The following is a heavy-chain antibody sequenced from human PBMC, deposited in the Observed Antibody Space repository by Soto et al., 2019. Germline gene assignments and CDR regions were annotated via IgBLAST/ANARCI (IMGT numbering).Heavy chain of an antibody. Sequence: ASVKVSCKASGYSFATYGFSWVRQAPGQGLECVGWISAHNGNTHYSQKFQGRVTLTTDTSTNTGYMELRSLTSDDTAVYFCATEPIYYNDGSGYYPLGHWGQGTLVTVSS. CDR3: ATEPIYYNDGSGYYPLGH. CDR2: ISAHNGNT. CDR1: GYSFATYG. D-gene: IGHD3-22*01. J-gene: IGHJ4*02. V-gene: IGHV1-18*04.